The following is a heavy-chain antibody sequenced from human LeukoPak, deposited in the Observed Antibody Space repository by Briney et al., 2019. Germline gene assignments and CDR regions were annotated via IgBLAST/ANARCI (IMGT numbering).Heavy chain of an antibody. CDR1: GFTFSSYW. V-gene: IGHV3-7*01. CDR2: IKEDGTHK. CDR3: AREARGTRAAFDV. J-gene: IGHJ3*01. D-gene: IGHD2-8*01. Sequence: GGSLRLSRAASGFTFSSYWMSWVRQAPGKGLEWAANIKEDGTHKYYVGSVRGRFTISRDNAKNSLYPQMNSLRAEDTAIYYCAREARGTRAAFDVWGQGTMVTVFS.